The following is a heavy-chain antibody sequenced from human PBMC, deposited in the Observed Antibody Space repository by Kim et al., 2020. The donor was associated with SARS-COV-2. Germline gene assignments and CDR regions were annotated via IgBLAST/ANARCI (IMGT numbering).Heavy chain of an antibody. CDR1: GGSISSGGYY. V-gene: IGHV4-31*03. J-gene: IGHJ4*02. Sequence: SETLSLTCTVSGGSISSGGYYWSWIRQHPGKGLEWIGYIYYSGSTYYNPSLKSRVTISVDTSKNQFSLKLSSVTAADTAVYYCARVPVTTELVDYWGQGTLVTVSS. CDR2: IYYSGST. D-gene: IGHD4-17*01. CDR3: ARVPVTTELVDY.